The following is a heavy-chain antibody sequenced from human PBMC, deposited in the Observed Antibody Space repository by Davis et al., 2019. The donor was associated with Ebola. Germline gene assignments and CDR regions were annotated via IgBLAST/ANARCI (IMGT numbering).Heavy chain of an antibody. J-gene: IGHJ4*02. CDR2: IYYSGST. V-gene: IGHV4-61*01. CDR1: GGSVSSGSYY. Sequence: SETLSLTCTVSGGSVSSGSYYWSWIRQPPGKGLEWIGYIYYSGSTYYNPSLKSRVTISVDTSKNQFSLKLSSVTAADTAVYYCAREVLLWFGELFRPRYYFDYWGQGTLVTVSS. D-gene: IGHD3-10*01. CDR3: AREVLLWFGELFRPRYYFDY.